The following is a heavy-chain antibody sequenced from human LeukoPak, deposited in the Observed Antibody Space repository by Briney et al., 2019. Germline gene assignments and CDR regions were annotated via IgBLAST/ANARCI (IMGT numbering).Heavy chain of an antibody. D-gene: IGHD3-10*01. J-gene: IGHJ6*02. CDR3: ATLLWFGEWYGMDV. CDR1: GYTFTSYA. CDR2: INAGNGNT. V-gene: IGHV1-3*01. Sequence: ASVKVSCKASGYTFTSYAMHWVRQAPGQRLEWMGWINAGNGNTKYSQKFQGRVTITRDTSASTAYMELSSLRSEDTAVYYCATLLWFGEWYGMDVWGQGTTVTVYS.